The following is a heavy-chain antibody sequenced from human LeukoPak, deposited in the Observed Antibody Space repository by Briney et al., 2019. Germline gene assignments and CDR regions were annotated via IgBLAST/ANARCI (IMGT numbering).Heavy chain of an antibody. CDR3: AKEGLFYFDC. J-gene: IGHJ4*02. CDR1: GGSISSSKW. V-gene: IGHV3-48*03. CDR2: ISSSGSTI. Sequence: LSLTCAVSGGSISSSKWWSWVRQPPGKGLEWVSYISSSGSTIYYADSVKGRFTISRDNAKNSLYLQMNSLRAEDTAVYYCAKEGLFYFDCWGQGTLVTVSS.